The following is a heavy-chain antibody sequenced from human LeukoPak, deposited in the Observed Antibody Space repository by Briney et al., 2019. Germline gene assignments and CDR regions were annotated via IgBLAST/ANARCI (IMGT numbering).Heavy chain of an antibody. V-gene: IGHV5-51*01. CDR2: IYPGDSDT. Sequence: GESLKISCKGSGYSFTSYWIGWVRQMTGKGLEWMGIIYPGDSDTRYSPSFQGQVTISADKSISTAYLQWSSLKASDTAMYYCARAHGSGSYYKQLPAYYMDVWGKGTTVTVSS. J-gene: IGHJ6*03. D-gene: IGHD3-10*01. CDR3: ARAHGSGSYYKQLPAYYMDV. CDR1: GYSFTSYW.